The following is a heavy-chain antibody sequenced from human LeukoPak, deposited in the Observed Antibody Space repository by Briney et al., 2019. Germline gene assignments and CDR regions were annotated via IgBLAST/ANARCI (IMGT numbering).Heavy chain of an antibody. Sequence: GGSLRLSCVASGFTFSSYAIHWVRQAPGKGLEWVAIISYDGTIRYHADSVKGRFTIPRDNSKSTLYLQMNSLRIEDTAVYYCARVQSEYDASGPAFDFWGQGTLVTVSS. CDR3: ARVQSEYDASGPAFDF. J-gene: IGHJ4*02. CDR2: ISYDGTIR. CDR1: GFTFSSYA. V-gene: IGHV3-30*04. D-gene: IGHD3-22*01.